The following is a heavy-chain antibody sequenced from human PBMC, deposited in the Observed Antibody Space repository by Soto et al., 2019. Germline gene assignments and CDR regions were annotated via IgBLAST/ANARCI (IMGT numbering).Heavy chain of an antibody. J-gene: IGHJ2*01. CDR2: IRSNAYGGTT. V-gene: IGHV3-49*03. CDR1: GFTFGDYA. Sequence: PGGSLRLSCTASGFTFGDYAMSWFRQAPWKGLEWVGFIRSNAYGGTTEYAASVKGRFTISRDDSKSIAYLQMNSLKTEDTALYYCTRTFDDGDYYPFWYFDFRGRGTLVTVSS. CDR3: TRTFDDGDYYPFWYFDF. D-gene: IGHD4-17*01.